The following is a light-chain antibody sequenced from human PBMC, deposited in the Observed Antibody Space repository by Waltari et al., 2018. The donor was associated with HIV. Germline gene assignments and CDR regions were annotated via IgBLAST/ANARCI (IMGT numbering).Light chain of an antibody. Sequence: IQMTQSPSSLSASVGDRVTLACRASQSISTNLNWYQQKPGKAPKLLISAASSLQSGVPSRFSGSASGTDFTLTISSLQPEDFATYYCQQSDSTPLTFGPGTTVDMK. CDR1: QSISTN. CDR3: QQSDSTPLT. J-gene: IGKJ3*01. V-gene: IGKV1-39*01. CDR2: AAS.